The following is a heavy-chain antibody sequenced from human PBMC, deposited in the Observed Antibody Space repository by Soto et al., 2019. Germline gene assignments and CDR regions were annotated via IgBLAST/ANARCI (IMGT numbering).Heavy chain of an antibody. CDR3: ARGDTVTDALDI. D-gene: IGHD4-4*01. J-gene: IGHJ3*02. Sequence: GGSLRLSCAASGFTFSSYEMNWVRQAPGKGLEWVSYISSSGSTIYYADSVKGRFTISRDNAKNSLYLQMNSLRAEDTAVYYCARGDTVTDALDIWGQGTMVTVSS. V-gene: IGHV3-48*03. CDR2: ISSSGSTI. CDR1: GFTFSSYE.